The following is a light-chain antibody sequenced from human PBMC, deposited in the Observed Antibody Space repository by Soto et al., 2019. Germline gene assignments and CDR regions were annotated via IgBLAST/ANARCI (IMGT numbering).Light chain of an antibody. V-gene: IGLV2-14*01. J-gene: IGLJ1*01. Sequence: QSALTQPASLSGSLGQSITISCTGTGSDIAGYNYISWYQQLPGKAPKLMIYEVTIRPSGISNRFSGSKSGNTASLTISGLQAEDEADYFCTSFTSTSSLYVFGTGTKLTVL. CDR3: TSFTSTSSLYV. CDR1: GSDIAGYNY. CDR2: EVT.